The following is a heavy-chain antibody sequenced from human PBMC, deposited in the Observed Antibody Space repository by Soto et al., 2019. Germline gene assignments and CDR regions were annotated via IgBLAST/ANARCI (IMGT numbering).Heavy chain of an antibody. CDR1: GGSFSGYY. D-gene: IGHD6-13*01. CDR3: ARGYSTCWDSRPRRESLYWFDA. Sequence: PSETLSLTCAFYGGSFSGYYWSWIRQPPGKGLEWIGEINHSGSTNYNPSLKSRVTISVDTSKNQFSLKLSSVTAADTAVYYCARGYSTCWDSRPRRESLYWFDAWAQGTLVTVSS. CDR2: INHSGST. V-gene: IGHV4-34*01. J-gene: IGHJ5*02.